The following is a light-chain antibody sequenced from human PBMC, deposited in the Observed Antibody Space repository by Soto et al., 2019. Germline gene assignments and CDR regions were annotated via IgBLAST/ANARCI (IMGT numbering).Light chain of an antibody. Sequence: QSALTQPASVSGSPGQSITISCTGTSSDVRDYNYVSWYQQHPGKAPKLMIYDVSNRPSGVSNRVSGFKPGNTASLTDSGLQAEDEADYYSSSYTSSSPLGFGGRTKWTVL. V-gene: IGLV2-14*01. J-gene: IGLJ2*01. CDR3: SSYTSSSPLG. CDR2: DVS. CDR1: SSDVRDYNY.